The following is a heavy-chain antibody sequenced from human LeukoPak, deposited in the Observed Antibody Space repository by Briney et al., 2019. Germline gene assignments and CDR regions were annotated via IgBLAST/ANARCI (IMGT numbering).Heavy chain of an antibody. D-gene: IGHD3-22*01. J-gene: IGHJ4*02. CDR1: GFTFSSYG. CDR3: ARDSSFYDSSGYYHPSDFDY. Sequence: GGSLRLSCAASGFTFSSYGMHWVRQATGKGLEWVSAIGTAGDTYYPGSVKGRFTISRENAKNSLYLQMNSLRAGDTAVYYCARDSSFYDSSGYYHPSDFDYWGQGTLVTVSS. V-gene: IGHV3-13*01. CDR2: IGTAGDT.